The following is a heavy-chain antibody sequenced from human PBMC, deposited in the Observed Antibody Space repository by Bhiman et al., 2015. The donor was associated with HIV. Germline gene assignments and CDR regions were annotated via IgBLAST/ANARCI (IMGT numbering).Heavy chain of an antibody. Sequence: EVQLVESGGGLVQPGGSLRLTCVASGFTFSNYWMNWVRQAPGKGLEWVANIKEDGSSKNYVDSVRGRFTITRDNAKNSLFLEMHSLRVEDTAVYYCKGGVWFDPWGQGTLVTVSS. CDR1: GFTFSNYW. CDR3: KGGVWFDP. D-gene: IGHD3-16*01. V-gene: IGHV3-7*01. J-gene: IGHJ5*02. CDR2: IKEDGSSK.